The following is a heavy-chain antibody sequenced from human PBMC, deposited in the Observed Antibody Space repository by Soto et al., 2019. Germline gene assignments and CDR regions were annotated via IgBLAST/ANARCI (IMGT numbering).Heavy chain of an antibody. D-gene: IGHD4-17*01. J-gene: IGHJ6*03. CDR2: IYYSGST. Sequence: SETMCDRSSVAEGSISSFDGSWIRQKPGKGLEWIGYIYYSGSTNYNPSLKSRVTISVDTSKNQFSLKLSSVTAADTAVYYCARQPMDYGDYIFGDYYYYYMDVWVKGTTVTVSS. CDR1: EGSISSFD. V-gene: IGHV4-59*08. CDR3: ARQPMDYGDYIFGDYYYYYMDV.